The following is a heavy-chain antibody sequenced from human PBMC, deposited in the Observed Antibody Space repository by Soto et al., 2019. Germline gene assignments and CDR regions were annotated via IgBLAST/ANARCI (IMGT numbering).Heavy chain of an antibody. D-gene: IGHD4-17*01. V-gene: IGHV4-31*03. Sequence: QVQLQESGPGLVKPSQTLSLTCTVSGGSISSGGYYWSWIRPHPGKGLEWIGYIYYSGSTYYNPSLKSRVTISVDTSKNQCSLKLSSVTAADTAVYYCARAYGGKEVLDYWGQGTLVTVSS. CDR3: ARAYGGKEVLDY. CDR1: GGSISSGGYY. J-gene: IGHJ4*02. CDR2: IYYSGST.